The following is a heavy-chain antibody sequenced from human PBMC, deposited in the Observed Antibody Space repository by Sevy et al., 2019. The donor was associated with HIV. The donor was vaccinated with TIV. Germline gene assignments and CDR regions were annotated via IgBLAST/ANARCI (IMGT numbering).Heavy chain of an antibody. Sequence: GGSLRLSCVASGFTFSSYEMNWVRQAPGKGLGWASYISNSGTSMYYSDSVKRRFTISRDNARNSLYLQMNSLRAEDTAVYYCARDLPPSATTVAHFDCWGQGTLVTVSS. J-gene: IGHJ4*02. CDR3: ARDLPPSATTVAHFDC. CDR1: GFTFSSYE. CDR2: ISNSGTSM. V-gene: IGHV3-48*03. D-gene: IGHD4-17*01.